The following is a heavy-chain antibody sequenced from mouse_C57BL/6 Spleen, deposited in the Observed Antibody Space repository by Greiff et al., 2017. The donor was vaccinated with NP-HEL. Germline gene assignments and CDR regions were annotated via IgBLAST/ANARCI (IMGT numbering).Heavy chain of an antibody. V-gene: IGHV1-69*01. Sequence: QVQLQQPGAELVMPGASVKLSCKASGYTFTSYWMHWVKQRPGQGLEWIGEIDPSDSYTNYNQKFKGKSTLTVDKSSSTAYMQLSSLTSEDSAVYYCARAAYDSNAYFDYWGQGTTLTVSS. J-gene: IGHJ2*01. CDR1: GYTFTSYW. CDR3: ARAAYDSNAYFDY. D-gene: IGHD2-5*01. CDR2: IDPSDSYT.